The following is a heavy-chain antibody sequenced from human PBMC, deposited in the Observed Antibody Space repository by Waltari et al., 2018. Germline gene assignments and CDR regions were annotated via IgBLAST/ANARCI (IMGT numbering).Heavy chain of an antibody. J-gene: IGHJ4*02. CDR2: ISGICGNT. CDR3: TRWSLGSWNRIDY. D-gene: IGHD6-13*01. CDR1: GGSFSSYW. Sequence: QVQLQESGPGLVKPSETLSLTCAVSGGSFSSYWWSWFRQPPGKGLEWIGEISGICGNTNYNPSLKSRVTISKDASKNQFSLKLSSVTAADTAVYYCTRWSLGSWNRIDYWGQGVLVTVSS. V-gene: IGHV4-59*12.